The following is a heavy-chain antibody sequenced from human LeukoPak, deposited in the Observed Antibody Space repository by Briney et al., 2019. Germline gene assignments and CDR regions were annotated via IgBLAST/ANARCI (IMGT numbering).Heavy chain of an antibody. D-gene: IGHD2-2*01. V-gene: IGHV1-18*01. Sequence: ASVKVSCKASGYTFTNYGISWVRQAPGQGLEWMGRISAYNGNTDYAQKLQGRVTMTTDTSTTRAYMELRSLRSDDTAVYYCARDVGYCSSTSCSRGDYWGQGTLVTVSS. CDR3: ARDVGYCSSTSCSRGDY. CDR2: ISAYNGNT. CDR1: GYTFTNYG. J-gene: IGHJ4*02.